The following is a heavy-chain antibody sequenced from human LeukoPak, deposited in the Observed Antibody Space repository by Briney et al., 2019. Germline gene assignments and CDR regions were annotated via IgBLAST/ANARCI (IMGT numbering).Heavy chain of an antibody. J-gene: IGHJ4*02. CDR1: GYTFTIYG. CDR2: ISAYNRDT. Sequence: ASVKVSCKASGYTFTIYGISWLRQAPGQGLEWVGWISAYNRDTNYAQKVQGRVTMTTDTSTTTAYMELRSLTSDDTAVYYCARDASGGPYFYYWGQGTLVTVAS. D-gene: IGHD4-23*01. V-gene: IGHV1-18*01. CDR3: ARDASGGPYFYY.